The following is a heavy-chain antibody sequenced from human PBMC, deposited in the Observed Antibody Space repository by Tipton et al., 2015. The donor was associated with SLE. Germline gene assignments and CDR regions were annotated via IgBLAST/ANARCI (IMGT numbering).Heavy chain of an antibody. D-gene: IGHD3-10*01. Sequence: QLVQSGGGLVQPGGSLRLYCAASGFPFSSYEMNWVRQAPGKGLEWVSSISSSDRTIYYADSVKGRFTISRDNAKNSLYLRMNSLRAEDTAVYYCARGSGFDYWGQGTLVTVSS. CDR1: GFPFSSYE. V-gene: IGHV3-48*03. CDR3: ARGSGFDY. J-gene: IGHJ4*02. CDR2: ISSSDRTI.